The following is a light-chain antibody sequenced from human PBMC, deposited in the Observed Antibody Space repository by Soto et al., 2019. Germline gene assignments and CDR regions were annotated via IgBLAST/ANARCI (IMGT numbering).Light chain of an antibody. CDR2: GVS. CDR3: QQYSDWPLT. Sequence: EIVLTQSPATLFLSPGETATLSCRASQSVRSHLAWFQQKPGQAPRLLMYGVSTRATGMPARFSGSGSGTEFTLIISSLQSEDIADYYCQQYSDWPLTFGGGTKVEIK. V-gene: IGKV3D-15*01. CDR1: QSVRSH. J-gene: IGKJ4*01.